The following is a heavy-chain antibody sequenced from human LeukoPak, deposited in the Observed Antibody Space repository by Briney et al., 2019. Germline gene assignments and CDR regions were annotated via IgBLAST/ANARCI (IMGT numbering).Heavy chain of an antibody. V-gene: IGHV1-8*01. CDR3: ALYSYGFTDAFDI. J-gene: IGHJ3*02. CDR2: MHPNSGDT. Sequence: GASVKVSCKASGYTFTSYDINWVRQATGQGLEYMGWMHPNSGDTGYAQKFQGRVTMTRNTSISTAYMELRSLRSEDTAVYYCALYSYGFTDAFDIWGQGTMVTVSS. CDR1: GYTFTSYD. D-gene: IGHD5-18*01.